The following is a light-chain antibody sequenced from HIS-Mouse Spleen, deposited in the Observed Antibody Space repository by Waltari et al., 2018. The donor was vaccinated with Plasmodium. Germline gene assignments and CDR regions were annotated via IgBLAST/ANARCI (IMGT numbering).Light chain of an antibody. CDR2: KAS. V-gene: IGKV1-5*03. J-gene: IGKJ1*01. CDR1: QSISCR. CDR3: KQYNSYSWT. Sequence: IQMTQSPSTLSASVGDRVTITCQASQSISCRLPWYQQKPGKAPKLLIYKASSLESGGPSRFSGSGSGTEFTLTISSLQPDDFATYYCKQYNSYSWTFGQGTKVEIK.